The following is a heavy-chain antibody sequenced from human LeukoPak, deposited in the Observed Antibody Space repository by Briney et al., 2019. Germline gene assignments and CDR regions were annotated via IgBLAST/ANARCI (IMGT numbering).Heavy chain of an antibody. Sequence: ASVKVSCKASGYTFTGYYMHWVRQAPGQGLEWMGWINPNSGGTNYAQKFQGRVTMTRNTSISTAYMELSSLRSEDTAVYYCARVAYYYDSSGYYQRLKYFDYWGQGTLVTVSS. V-gene: IGHV1-2*02. CDR2: INPNSGGT. J-gene: IGHJ4*02. D-gene: IGHD3-22*01. CDR3: ARVAYYYDSSGYYQRLKYFDY. CDR1: GYTFTGYY.